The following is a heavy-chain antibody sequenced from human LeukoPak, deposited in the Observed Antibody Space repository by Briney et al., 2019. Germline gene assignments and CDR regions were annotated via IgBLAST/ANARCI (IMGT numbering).Heavy chain of an antibody. CDR2: INTDGSAT. V-gene: IGHV3-74*01. J-gene: IGHJ6*03. CDR1: GFSFSSYW. D-gene: IGHD6-13*01. Sequence: GGSLRLSCAASGFSFSSYWMHWVRQAPGKGLLWVSRINTDGSATYYADSVKGRFTISRDNAKNTLYLQMNSLRAEDTAVYYCAKDVGSSWPYYYYYYMDVWGKGTTVTISS. CDR3: AKDVGSSWPYYYYYYMDV.